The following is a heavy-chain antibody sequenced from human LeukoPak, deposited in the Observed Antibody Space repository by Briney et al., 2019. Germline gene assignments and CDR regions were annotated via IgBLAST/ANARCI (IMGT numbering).Heavy chain of an antibody. CDR3: ASAGGKY. Sequence: GGSLRLSYAASGFTFSSKYMSWVRQAPGKGLEWVSVIYSGGSTYYADSVKGRFTISRHNSKNTLYLQMNSLRAEDTAVYYCASAGGKYWGQGTLVTVSS. V-gene: IGHV3-53*04. CDR2: IYSGGST. D-gene: IGHD3-16*01. J-gene: IGHJ4*02. CDR1: GFTFSSKY.